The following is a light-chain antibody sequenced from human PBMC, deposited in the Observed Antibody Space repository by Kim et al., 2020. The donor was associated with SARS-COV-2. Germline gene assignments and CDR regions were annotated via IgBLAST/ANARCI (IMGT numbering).Light chain of an antibody. CDR1: SNDVGGYSF. CDR2: DVH. Sequence: QSVLTQPTSVSGSPGQSITISCTGTSNDVGGYSFVSWYQHSSAKAPKLMIFDVHKRPSGVSNRFSGSKSGDTASLTISGLQAEDEADYYCASYRAGSTYVFGTGTKVTVL. V-gene: IGLV2-14*03. CDR3: ASYRAGSTYV. J-gene: IGLJ1*01.